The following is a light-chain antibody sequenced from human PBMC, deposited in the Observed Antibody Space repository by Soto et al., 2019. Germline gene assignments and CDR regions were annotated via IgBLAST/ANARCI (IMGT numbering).Light chain of an antibody. CDR2: GAS. CDR1: QSVSSN. V-gene: IGKV3-15*01. J-gene: IGKJ5*01. CDR3: QQYNNWWGIT. Sequence: EIVMTQSPATLSVSPGERATLSCRASQSVSSNLAWYQQKPGQAPRLLIYGASTRATGIPARFSGSGSGTEFTLTISSLQSEDFAVYYCQQYNNWWGITFGQGTRLEN.